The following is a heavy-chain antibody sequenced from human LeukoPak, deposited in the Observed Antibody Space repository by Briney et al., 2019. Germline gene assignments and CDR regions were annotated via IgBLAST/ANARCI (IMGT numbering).Heavy chain of an antibody. Sequence: SVKVSCKACGGTFSSYAISWVRQAPGQGLEWMGGIIPIFGTANYAQKFQGRVTITADESTSTAYMELSSLRSEDTAVYYCARGDTAMVTYFDYWGQGTLVTVSS. CDR3: ARGDTAMVTYFDY. CDR2: IIPIFGTA. D-gene: IGHD5-18*01. J-gene: IGHJ4*02. CDR1: GGTFSSYA. V-gene: IGHV1-69*13.